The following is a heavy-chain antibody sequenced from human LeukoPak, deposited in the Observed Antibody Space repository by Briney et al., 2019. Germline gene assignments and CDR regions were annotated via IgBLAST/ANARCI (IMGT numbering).Heavy chain of an antibody. J-gene: IGHJ6*03. Sequence: GGSLRLSCAASGFTFSSYAMSWVRQAPGKGLEWVSAISGGGGSTYYADSVKGRFTISRDNSKNTLYLQMNSLRAEDTAVYYCASIDSTYYYYYYMDVWGKGTTVTVSS. CDR2: ISGGGGST. CDR1: GFTFSSYA. CDR3: ASIDSTYYYYYYMDV. D-gene: IGHD3-9*01. V-gene: IGHV3-23*01.